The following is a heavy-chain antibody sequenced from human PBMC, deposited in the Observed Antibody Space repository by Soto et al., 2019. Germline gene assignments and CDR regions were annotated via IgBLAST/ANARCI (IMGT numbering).Heavy chain of an antibody. V-gene: IGHV3-53*04. J-gene: IGHJ5*02. CDR1: GFTVSSNY. CDR3: ARGSMLYNWFDP. Sequence: GGSLRLSCAASGFTVSSNYMSWVRQAPGKGLEWVSVIYSGGSTYYADSVKGRLTISRHNSKNTLYLQMNSLRAEDTAVYYCARGSMLYNWFDPWGQGTLVTVSS. D-gene: IGHD2-8*01. CDR2: IYSGGST.